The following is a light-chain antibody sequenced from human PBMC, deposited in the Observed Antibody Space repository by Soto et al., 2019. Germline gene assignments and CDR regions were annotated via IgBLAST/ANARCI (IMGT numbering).Light chain of an antibody. CDR2: KAS. CDR1: QTLSSW. Sequence: DIQMTQSPSTLSGSVGDRVTITCRASQTLSSWLAWYQQKPGKAPKLLIYKASTLKSGVPSRFSGSGSGTEFTLTISSLQPDDFATHYCQHYNSYSEAFGQGTKVELK. CDR3: QHYNSYSEA. V-gene: IGKV1-5*03. J-gene: IGKJ1*01.